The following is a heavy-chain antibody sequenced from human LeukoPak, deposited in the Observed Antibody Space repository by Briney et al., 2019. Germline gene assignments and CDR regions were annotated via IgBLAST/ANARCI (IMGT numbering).Heavy chain of an antibody. D-gene: IGHD4-17*01. CDR1: GYTFTNYA. J-gene: IGHJ3*02. V-gene: IGHV1-18*01. CDR2: ISAYNGNT. Sequence: ASVKVSCKASGYTFTNYAMNWVRQAPGQGLEWMGWISAYNGNTNYAQKLQGRVTMTTDTSTSTAYMELRSLRSDDTAVYYCARDAGYGDYGVDIWGQGTMVTVSS. CDR3: ARDAGYGDYGVDI.